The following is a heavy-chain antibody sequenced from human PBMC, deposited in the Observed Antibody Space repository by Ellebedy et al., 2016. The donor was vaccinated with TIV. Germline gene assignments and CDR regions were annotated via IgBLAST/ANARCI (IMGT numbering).Heavy chain of an antibody. CDR1: GYTFTNYA. Sequence: ASVKVSCKASGYTFTNYAMHWVRQAPGQRLEWMGWINAGNGNTKYSQNFQGRVTITRDTSANTAYMDLSSLRSEDTAVYYCARDGEMGITVVRGVTPRKNWYFDLWGRGTLVTVSS. D-gene: IGHD3-10*01. CDR2: INAGNGNT. V-gene: IGHV1-3*01. CDR3: ARDGEMGITVVRGVTPRKNWYFDL. J-gene: IGHJ2*01.